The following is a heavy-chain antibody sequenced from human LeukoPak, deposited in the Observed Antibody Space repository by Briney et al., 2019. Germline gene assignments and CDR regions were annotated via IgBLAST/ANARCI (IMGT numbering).Heavy chain of an antibody. J-gene: IGHJ5*02. V-gene: IGHV3-23*01. Sequence: GGSLRLSCAASGFTFTSYSMSWVRQAPGKGLEWVSGTSDRGDYTYYADSVKGRFTISRDDSKNTLYLQMNSLRAEDTAVYYCAKNNWFDPWGQGTLVTVSS. CDR2: TSDRGDYT. CDR3: AKNNWFDP. CDR1: GFTFTSYS.